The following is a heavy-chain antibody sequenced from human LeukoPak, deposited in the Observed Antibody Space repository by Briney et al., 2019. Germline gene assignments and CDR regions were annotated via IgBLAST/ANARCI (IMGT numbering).Heavy chain of an antibody. CDR2: ISGSGGST. CDR1: GFTFSSYA. Sequence: GGSLRLSCAASGFTFSSYATSLVRQAPGKGLEWVSGISGSGGSTYYADSVEGRFTISRDNSKNTVHLQMNSLRAEDTAVYYCAKDDSSWFYDAFDIWGQGTMVTVSS. V-gene: IGHV3-23*01. CDR3: AKDDSSWFYDAFDI. D-gene: IGHD6-13*01. J-gene: IGHJ3*02.